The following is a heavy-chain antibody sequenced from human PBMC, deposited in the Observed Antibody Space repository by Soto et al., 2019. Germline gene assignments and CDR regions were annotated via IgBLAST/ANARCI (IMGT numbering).Heavy chain of an antibody. D-gene: IGHD6-25*01. V-gene: IGHV1-2*02. CDR1: GYTLTDYY. CDR3: AREGGAAPGARREWYLDL. J-gene: IGHJ2*01. Sequence: QVHLVQSGPEVKKPGASVTVSCKTSGYTLTDYYMHWVRQAPGQGLEWMAWINPHTGDTGIAERFEGRVTMTRDTSTNPAHMGLTSMTSADTAIYYCAREGGAAPGARREWYLDLWGRGSLVTVSS. CDR2: INPHTGDT.